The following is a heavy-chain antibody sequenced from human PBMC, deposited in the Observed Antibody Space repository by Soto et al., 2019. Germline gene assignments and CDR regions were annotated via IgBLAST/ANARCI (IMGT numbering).Heavy chain of an antibody. V-gene: IGHV3-30*18. CDR3: AKDLSPGPGNGMDV. CDR1: GFTFSSYG. J-gene: IGHJ6*02. CDR2: ISYDGSNK. Sequence: PGGSLRLSCAASGFTFSSYGMHWVRQAPGKGLEWVAVISYDGSNKYYADSVKGRFTISRDNSKNTLYLQMNSLRAEDTAVYYCAKDLSPGPGNGMDVWGQGTTVTVSS.